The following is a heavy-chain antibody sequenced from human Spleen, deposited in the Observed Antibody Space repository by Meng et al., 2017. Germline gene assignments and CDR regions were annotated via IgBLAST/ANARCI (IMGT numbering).Heavy chain of an antibody. CDR3: VRSSGWVRTGFDP. CDR2: IGHSGTT. CDR1: GGSISTSCYY. Sequence: QPQLQESGPGLVKPSEALSLTCSVSGGSISTSCYYWGWIRQPPGKGLEWIGSIGHSGTTYYTPSLRRRVTVSIDTSKNQFSLEVTSVTAADTAVYYCVRSSGWVRTGFDPWGQGTLVTVSS. J-gene: IGHJ5*02. V-gene: IGHV4-39*01. D-gene: IGHD6-19*01.